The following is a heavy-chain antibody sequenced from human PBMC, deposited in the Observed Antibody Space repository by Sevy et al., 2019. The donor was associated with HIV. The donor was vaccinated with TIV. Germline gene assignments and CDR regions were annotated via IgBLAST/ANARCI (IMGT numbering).Heavy chain of an antibody. D-gene: IGHD7-27*01. CDR2: ISSSSSTI. J-gene: IGHJ3*02. Sequence: GGSLRLSCAASGFTFSSYSMNWVRQAPGKGLEWVSYISSSSSTIYYADSVKGRFTISRDNAKNSLYLQMNSLRDEDTAVYYCARDLDGGNWGHAFDISGQRTMVTVSS. CDR1: GFTFSSYS. CDR3: ARDLDGGNWGHAFDI. V-gene: IGHV3-48*02.